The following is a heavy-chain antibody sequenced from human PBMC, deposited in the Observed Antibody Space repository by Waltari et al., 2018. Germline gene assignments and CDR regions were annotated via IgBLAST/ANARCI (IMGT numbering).Heavy chain of an antibody. V-gene: IGHV3-30*02. CDR3: AKDHSSGWYFPGY. CDR1: GFTFSSYG. CDR2: IRYDGSNK. D-gene: IGHD6-19*01. Sequence: QMQLVESGGGVVQPGGSLRLSCAASGFTFSSYGMHWVRQAPGKGLEWVAFIRYDGSNKYYADSVKCRFTISRDKSKNTLYLQMNSLRAEDTAVYYCAKDHSSGWYFPGYWGQGTLVTVSS. J-gene: IGHJ4*02.